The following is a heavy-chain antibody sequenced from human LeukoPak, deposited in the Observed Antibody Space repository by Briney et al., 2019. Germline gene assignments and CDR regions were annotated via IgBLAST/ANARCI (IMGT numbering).Heavy chain of an antibody. Sequence: ASVKVSCKASGYTFTGYYMHWVRQAPGQGLECMGWINPNSGGTNYAQKFQGRVTMTRDTSISTAYMELSRLRSDDTAVYYCARDLAEDYYGDYWFDPWGQGTLVTVSS. D-gene: IGHD3-10*01. CDR3: ARDLAEDYYGDYWFDP. CDR1: GYTFTGYY. CDR2: INPNSGGT. J-gene: IGHJ5*02. V-gene: IGHV1-2*02.